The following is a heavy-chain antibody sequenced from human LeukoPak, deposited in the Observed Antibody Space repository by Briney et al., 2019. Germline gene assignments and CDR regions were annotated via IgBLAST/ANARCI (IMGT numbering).Heavy chain of an antibody. J-gene: IGHJ6*03. CDR2: INSDGSST. CDR3: ARGEMATIYYYYYYMDV. V-gene: IGHV3-74*01. D-gene: IGHD5-24*01. Sequence: GGSLRLSCAASGFTFSSYWMHWVRQAPGKGLVWVSRINSDGSSTSYADSVKGRFTISRDNAKNTLYLQMNSLRAKDTAVYYCARGEMATIYYYYYYMDVWGKGTTVTVSS. CDR1: GFTFSSYW.